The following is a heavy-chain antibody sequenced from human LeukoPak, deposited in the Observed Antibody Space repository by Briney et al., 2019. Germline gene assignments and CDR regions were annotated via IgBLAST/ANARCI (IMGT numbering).Heavy chain of an antibody. D-gene: IGHD1-26*01. Sequence: PSETLSLTCTVSGGSISSSSYYWNWIRRPPGKGLEWIGYIYYNGNTNYSPSLKSRVTMSVDTSKNLFSLKVSSVTAADTAVYYCARGRSNYYGMDVWGQGTTVTVSS. CDR1: GGSISSSSYY. J-gene: IGHJ6*02. V-gene: IGHV4-61*01. CDR3: ARGRSNYYGMDV. CDR2: IYYNGNT.